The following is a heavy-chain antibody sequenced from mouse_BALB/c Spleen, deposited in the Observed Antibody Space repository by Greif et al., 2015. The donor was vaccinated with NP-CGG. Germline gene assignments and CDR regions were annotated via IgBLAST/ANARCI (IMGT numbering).Heavy chain of an antibody. Sequence: EVQLQESGPGLVKPSQTVSLTCTVTGISITTGNYRWSWIRQFPGNKLEWIGHIYYSGTITYNPSLTSRTTITRDTSKNQSFLEMNSLTAEDTATYYCARGGDYDRVHFDVWGAGTTVTVSS. D-gene: IGHD2-4*01. CDR2: IYYSGTI. J-gene: IGHJ1*01. V-gene: IGHV3-5*02. CDR1: GISITTGNYR. CDR3: ARGGDYDRVHFDV.